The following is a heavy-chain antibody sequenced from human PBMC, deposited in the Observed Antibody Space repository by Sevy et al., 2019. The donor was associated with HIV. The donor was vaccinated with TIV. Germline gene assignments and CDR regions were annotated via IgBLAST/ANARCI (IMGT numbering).Heavy chain of an antibody. Sequence: ASVKVSCKVYGHTLNRLGIHWVRQAPGKGLEWMGSFDPEDGETFQAQKFQGRVTMTDDTSTDTAYMELGSLRAGDTAVYYCAATKDYYENSGSPFDYWGQGTLVTVSS. CDR2: FDPEDGET. V-gene: IGHV1-24*01. CDR3: AATKDYYENSGSPFDY. J-gene: IGHJ4*02. D-gene: IGHD3-22*01. CDR1: GHTLNRLG.